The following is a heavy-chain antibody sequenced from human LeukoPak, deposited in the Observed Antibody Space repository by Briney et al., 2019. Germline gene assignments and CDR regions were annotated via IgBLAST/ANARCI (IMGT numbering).Heavy chain of an antibody. CDR3: AKHSKRWKTYYYASGSYHFDY. V-gene: IGHV3-48*03. CDR1: GFTFSSYE. D-gene: IGHD3-10*01. Sequence: GGSLRLSCAASGFTFSSYEMNWVRQAPGKGLEWVSYISSSGSTIYYADSVKGRFTISRDNAKNSLYLQMNSLRPEDTTAYYCAKHSKRWKTYYYASGSYHFDYWGQGTLVTVSS. J-gene: IGHJ4*02. CDR2: ISSSGSTI.